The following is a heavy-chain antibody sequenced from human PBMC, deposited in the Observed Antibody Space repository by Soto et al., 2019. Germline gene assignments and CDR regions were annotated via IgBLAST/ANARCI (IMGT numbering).Heavy chain of an antibody. CDR1: GGSFNGYY. CDR3: ARGTRTYDFWSGYYKVFDP. D-gene: IGHD3-3*01. V-gene: IGHV4-34*01. J-gene: IGHJ5*02. Sequence: SETLSLTCAVYGGSFNGYYWSWIRQPPGKGLEWIGEINHSGSTNYNPSLKGRVTISVDTSKNQFSLKLSSVTAADTAVYYCARGTRTYDFWSGYYKVFDPWGQGTLVTVSS. CDR2: INHSGST.